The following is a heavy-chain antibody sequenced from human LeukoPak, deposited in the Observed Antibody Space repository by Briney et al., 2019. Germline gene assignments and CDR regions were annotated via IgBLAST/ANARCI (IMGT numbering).Heavy chain of an antibody. J-gene: IGHJ4*02. CDR2: IDSDGSST. CDR3: ARARYGGNYYFDY. Sequence: GGSLRLSCAASGFTFSSYWMHWVRQAPGKGLVWVSRIDSDGSSTSYADSVKGRFTISRDNAKNTLYLQMNSLRAEDTAVYYCARARYGGNYYFDYWGQGTLVTVSS. CDR1: GFTFSSYW. V-gene: IGHV3-74*01. D-gene: IGHD4-23*01.